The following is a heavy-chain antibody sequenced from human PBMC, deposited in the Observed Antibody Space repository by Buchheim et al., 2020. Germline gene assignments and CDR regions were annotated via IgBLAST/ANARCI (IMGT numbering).Heavy chain of an antibody. D-gene: IGHD6-19*01. CDR1: GGSISSSNW. CDR3: ARGQLRYSSGWYLGY. J-gene: IGHJ4*02. CDR2: IYHSGSN. V-gene: IGHV4-4*02. Sequence: QVQLQESGPGLVKPSGTLSLTCAVSGGSISSSNWWSWVRQPTGKGLEWTGEIYHSGSNNYNPSLKSRVTISVETTKNQFFLKLSSVTAVDTAVYYCARGQLRYSSGWYLGYWGQGTL.